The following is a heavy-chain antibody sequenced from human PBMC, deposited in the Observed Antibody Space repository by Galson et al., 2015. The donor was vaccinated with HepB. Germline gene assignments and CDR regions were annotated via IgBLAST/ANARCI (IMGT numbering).Heavy chain of an antibody. Sequence: SLRLSCAASGFTFSGYYMSWVRQAPGKGLEWVSYISRSGSTTYYADTVQGRFTITRDNSKNTLYLQMNSLRAEDTAVYYCARDGGTYYDFWSGYYRPSGNYYYMDVWGKGTTVTVS. CDR1: GFTFSGYY. CDR3: ARDGGTYYDFWSGYYRPSGNYYYMDV. CDR2: ISRSGSTT. J-gene: IGHJ6*03. D-gene: IGHD3-3*01. V-gene: IGHV3-11*01.